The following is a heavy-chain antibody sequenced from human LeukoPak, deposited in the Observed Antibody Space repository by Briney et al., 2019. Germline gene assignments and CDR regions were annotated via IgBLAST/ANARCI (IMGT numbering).Heavy chain of an antibody. CDR2: IYHSGSS. J-gene: IGHJ4*02. Sequence: SETLSLTCTVSTYSISSGYYWGWIRRPPGKGLEWIGRIYHSGSSYYNQSLKSRVTISGDKSKNQFSLKLKSVTAADTAVYHCARAETYSSGWYDPFFDYWGQGTLVTVST. D-gene: IGHD6-19*01. CDR1: TYSISSGYY. CDR3: ARAETYSSGWYDPFFDY. V-gene: IGHV4-38-2*02.